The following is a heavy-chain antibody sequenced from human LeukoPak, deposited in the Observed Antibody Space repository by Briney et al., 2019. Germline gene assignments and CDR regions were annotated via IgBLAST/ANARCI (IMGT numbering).Heavy chain of an antibody. V-gene: IGHV3-48*03. J-gene: IGHJ6*02. Sequence: GGSLRLSCAASGVTFSGDEMNWVRQAPGKGLGGGSYISISGRTIYYADSVKGRFTISRDNAKNSLYLQMNSLRAEDTAVYYCAREGTVSRFLEWSPYYYYGMDVWGQGTTVTVSS. CDR1: GVTFSGDE. D-gene: IGHD3-3*01. CDR3: AREGTVSRFLEWSPYYYYGMDV. CDR2: ISISGRTI.